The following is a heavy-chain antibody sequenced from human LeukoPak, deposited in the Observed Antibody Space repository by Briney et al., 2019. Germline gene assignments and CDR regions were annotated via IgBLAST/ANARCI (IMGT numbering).Heavy chain of an antibody. V-gene: IGHV4-38-2*02. Sequence: SSETLSLTCAVSGYSISRGYYGGWIRQPPGKGLEWIGSIYHSGSTYYNPSLKSRVTISVDASKNHFSVSLSSVTAADTAVYYCARDFTAIPIFGVLNLHNWFDPWGQGTLVTVSS. CDR2: IYHSGST. D-gene: IGHD3-3*01. CDR3: ARDFTAIPIFGVLNLHNWFDP. J-gene: IGHJ5*02. CDR1: GYSISRGYY.